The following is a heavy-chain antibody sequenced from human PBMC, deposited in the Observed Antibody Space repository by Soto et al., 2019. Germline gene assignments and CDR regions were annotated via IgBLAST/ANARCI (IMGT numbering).Heavy chain of an antibody. V-gene: IGHV3-64D*06. Sequence: GGSLRFSCSASVFTFSEYSMHLVRQAPGKGLQYVSTISSDGDITYYADSVKGRFTISRDNSKNTLYLQMNSLRPEDTAVYYCEKESLLLVYAAHFDYCRQGILVTVSS. CDR2: ISSDGDIT. CDR1: VFTFSEYS. CDR3: EKESLLLVYAAHFDY. J-gene: IGHJ4*02. D-gene: IGHD2-8*01.